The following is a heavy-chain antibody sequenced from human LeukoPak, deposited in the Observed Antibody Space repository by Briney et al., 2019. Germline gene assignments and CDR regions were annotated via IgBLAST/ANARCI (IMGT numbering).Heavy chain of an antibody. Sequence: GGSLRLSCAASGFTFSSYAMHWVRQAPGKGLEGVAVISYDGSNKYYADSVKGRFTIFRDNFKNTLYLQMNSLRAEDTSLYSCARQAVADYYFDYWGQGTLVTVSS. CDR2: ISYDGSNK. V-gene: IGHV3-30-3*01. D-gene: IGHD6-19*01. CDR3: ARQAVADYYFDY. CDR1: GFTFSSYA. J-gene: IGHJ4*02.